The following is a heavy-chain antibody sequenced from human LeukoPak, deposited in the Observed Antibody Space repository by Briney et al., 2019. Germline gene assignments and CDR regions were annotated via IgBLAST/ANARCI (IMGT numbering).Heavy chain of an antibody. J-gene: IGHJ4*02. CDR1: GFTFDDYA. CDR3: ARVSRLGYSSSWYDY. Sequence: GRSLRLSCAASGFTFDDYAMHWVRQAPGKGLEWVSGISWNSGSIGYADSVKGRFTISRDNAKNSLYLQMNSLRSEDTAVYYCARVSRLGYSSSWYDYWGQGTLVTVSS. V-gene: IGHV3-9*01. D-gene: IGHD6-13*01. CDR2: ISWNSGSI.